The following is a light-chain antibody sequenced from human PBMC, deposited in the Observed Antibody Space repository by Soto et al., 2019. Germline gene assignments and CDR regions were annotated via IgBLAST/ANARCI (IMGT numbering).Light chain of an antibody. Sequence: EFVLTQSPGTLSLSPGERATLSCRASQSVSSSYLAWYQQKPGQAPRLLIYGASSRATGIPDRFSGSGSGTDFTLTISRLEPDDFELYSYQQYVHSFPPPFG. J-gene: IGKJ1*01. CDR2: GAS. V-gene: IGKV3-20*01. CDR1: QSVSSSY. CDR3: QQYVHSFPPP.